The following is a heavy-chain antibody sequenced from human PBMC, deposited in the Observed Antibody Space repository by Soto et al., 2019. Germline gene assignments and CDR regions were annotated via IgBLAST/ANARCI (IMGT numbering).Heavy chain of an antibody. V-gene: IGHV4-28*01. J-gene: IGHJ4*02. CDR1: GYSISSNNW. D-gene: IGHD5-12*01. CDR2: IYYSGST. CDR3: ARKTDGYNPFDD. Sequence: QVQLQESGPGLVKPSDTLSLTCAVSGYSISSNNWWGWIRQSPGKGLEWIGYIYYSGSTHYNPSLKSRVSMSVDTSKNQFSPKVSSVTAVDTAVYYCARKTDGYNPFDDWGQGTLVTVSS.